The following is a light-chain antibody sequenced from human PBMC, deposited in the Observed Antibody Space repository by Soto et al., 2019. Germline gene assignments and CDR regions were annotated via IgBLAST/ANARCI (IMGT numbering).Light chain of an antibody. CDR3: SSYSISTAYL. J-gene: IGLJ1*01. V-gene: IGLV2-14*01. Sequence: LTQPASVSGSPGQSITISCTGTSSDVGGYDYVSWYQLHPGKAPKLMVFEVNNRPSGVSYRFSGSESGNTASLTISGLQAEDEADYFCSSYSISTAYLFGAGTKVNV. CDR2: EVN. CDR1: SSDVGGYDY.